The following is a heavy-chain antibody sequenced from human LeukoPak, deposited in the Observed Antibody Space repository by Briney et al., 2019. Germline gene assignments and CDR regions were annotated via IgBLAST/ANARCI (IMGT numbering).Heavy chain of an antibody. J-gene: IGHJ4*02. V-gene: IGHV1-69*04. CDR3: ARDPSGDPYYDSSGYSPY. CDR2: IIPILGIA. CDR1: GYTFTGHY. D-gene: IGHD3-22*01. Sequence: ASVKVSCKASGYTFTGHYMHWVRQAPGQGLEWMGRIIPILGIANYAQKFQGRVTITADKSTSTAYMELSSLRSEDTAVYYCARDPSGDPYYDSSGYSPYWGQGTLVTVSS.